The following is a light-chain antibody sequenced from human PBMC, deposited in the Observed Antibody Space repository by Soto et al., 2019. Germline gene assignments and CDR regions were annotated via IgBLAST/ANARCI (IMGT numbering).Light chain of an antibody. V-gene: IGKV1-17*03. Sequence: EIQMSQSPSAMSASVGDRVTITCRASQASSHYLAWFHQRPGKVPKRLIYGASTLQSGVPSRFRGSGSRTEFTLTISSLQPEDFGTYYCLQHNTYPLSFRGGTKVE. CDR2: GAS. J-gene: IGKJ4*01. CDR1: QASSHY. CDR3: LQHNTYPLS.